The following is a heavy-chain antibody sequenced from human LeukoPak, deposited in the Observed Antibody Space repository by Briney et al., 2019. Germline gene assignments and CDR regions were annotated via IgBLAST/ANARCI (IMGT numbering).Heavy chain of an antibody. Sequence: PGGSLRLSCAASGFTFSSYGMHWVRQAPGKGLEWVSVIYSGGSTYYADSVKGRFTISRHNSKNTLYLQMNSLRAEDTAVYYCAGRLPYYYDSSGSISGRFDAFDAFDIWGQGTMVTVSS. V-gene: IGHV3-NL1*01. J-gene: IGHJ3*02. CDR2: IYSGGST. CDR3: AGRLPYYYDSSGSISGRFDAFDAFDI. D-gene: IGHD3-22*01. CDR1: GFTFSSYG.